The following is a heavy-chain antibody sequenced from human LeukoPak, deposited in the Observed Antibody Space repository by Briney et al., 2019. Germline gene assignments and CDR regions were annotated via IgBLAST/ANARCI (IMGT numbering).Heavy chain of an antibody. V-gene: IGHV1-2*02. J-gene: IGHJ3*02. CDR3: ASDLDYYESSGYYYAEGAFDI. Sequence: ASVKVSCKASGYTFTGYYMHWVRQAPGQGLEWMGWINPNSGGTNYAQKFQGRVTMTRDTSISTAYMELSRLRSDDTAVYYCASDLDYYESSGYYYAEGAFDIWGQGTMVTVSS. CDR1: GYTFTGYY. CDR2: INPNSGGT. D-gene: IGHD3-22*01.